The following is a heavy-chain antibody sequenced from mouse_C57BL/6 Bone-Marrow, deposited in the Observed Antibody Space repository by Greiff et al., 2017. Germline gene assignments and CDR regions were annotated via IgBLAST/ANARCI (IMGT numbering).Heavy chain of an antibody. CDR3: ARGYGSSYWYFDV. J-gene: IGHJ1*03. CDR2: IYPRGGST. Sequence: VQLQQSGPELVKPGASVKLSCKASGYTFTSYDINWVKQRPGQGLEWIGWIYPRGGSTKYNEKFKGKATLTVDTSSSTAYMERHSLTSEDSAVYFCARGYGSSYWYFDVWGTGTTVTVSS. D-gene: IGHD1-1*01. V-gene: IGHV1-85*01. CDR1: GYTFTSYD.